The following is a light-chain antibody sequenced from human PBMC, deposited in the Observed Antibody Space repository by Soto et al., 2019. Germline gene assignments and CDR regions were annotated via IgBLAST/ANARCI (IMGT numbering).Light chain of an antibody. J-gene: IGLJ1*01. CDR3: SSYTSSSTLHL. CDR1: SSDVGGYNY. CDR2: DVS. V-gene: IGLV2-14*03. Sequence: QSALTQPASVSGSPGQPITISCTGTSSDVGGYNYVSWYQQHPDKAPKLLMYDVSNRPSGVSNRFSGSKSGNTASLTISGLQPEDEADYYCSSYTSSSTLHLFGTGTKVTVL.